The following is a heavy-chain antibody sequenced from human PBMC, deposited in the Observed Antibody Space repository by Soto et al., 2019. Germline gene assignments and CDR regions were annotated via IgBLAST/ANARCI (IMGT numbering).Heavy chain of an antibody. CDR1: RFTFSNYG. CDR2: ISRDGNYR. J-gene: IGHJ4*02. V-gene: IGHV3-30*18. D-gene: IGHD3-22*01. CDR3: AKGPYYDGNGYYDY. Sequence: QVQLVESGGGVVQPGGSLRLSCAASRFTFSNYGMHWVRQAPGKGLEWVAVISRDGNYRSSADSVNGRFTISRDNSKNTLYLQMDSLRAEDTAVYYCAKGPYYDGNGYYDYWGQGTLVTVSS.